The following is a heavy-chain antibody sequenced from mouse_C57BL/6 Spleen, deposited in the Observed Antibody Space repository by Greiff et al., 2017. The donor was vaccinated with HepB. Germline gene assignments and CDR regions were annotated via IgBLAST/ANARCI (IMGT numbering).Heavy chain of an antibody. Sequence: QVQLQQPGAELVKPGASVKLSCKASGYTFTSYWMHWVKQRPGQGLEWIGMIHPNSGSTNYNEKFKSKATLTVDKSSSTAYMQLSSLTSEDSAVYYCARCYSNYERAMDYWGQGTSVTVSS. CDR2: IHPNSGST. CDR1: GYTFTSYW. D-gene: IGHD2-5*01. V-gene: IGHV1-64*01. J-gene: IGHJ4*01. CDR3: ARCYSNYERAMDY.